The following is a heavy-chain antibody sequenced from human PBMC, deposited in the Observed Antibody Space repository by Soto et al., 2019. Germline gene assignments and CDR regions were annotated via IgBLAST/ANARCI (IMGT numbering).Heavy chain of an antibody. Sequence: VHLLESGGGLVQPGGSLKLSCATSGVGFSNYGMSWVRQAPGKGLEWVSGISASGDSTYYADPVKGRFTISGDNSKRTPHLQMNSLRAEDTAIYYCATDPRGPDYWGQATQVTVS. CDR1: GVGFSNYG. CDR2: ISASGDST. V-gene: IGHV3-23*01. CDR3: ATDPRGPDY. J-gene: IGHJ4*02.